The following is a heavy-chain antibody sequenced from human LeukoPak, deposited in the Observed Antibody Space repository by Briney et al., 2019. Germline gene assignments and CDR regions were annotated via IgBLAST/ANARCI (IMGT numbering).Heavy chain of an antibody. Sequence: GGSLRLSCAASGFTFSSYGMHWVRQAPGKGLEWVAFIRYDGSNKYYADSVKGRFTISRDNSKNTLYLEMSSLSAEDTAVYYCAVEKSDSPDYWGQGTLVTVSS. CDR1: GFTFSSYG. D-gene: IGHD3-22*01. CDR3: AVEKSDSPDY. CDR2: IRYDGSNK. J-gene: IGHJ4*02. V-gene: IGHV3-30*02.